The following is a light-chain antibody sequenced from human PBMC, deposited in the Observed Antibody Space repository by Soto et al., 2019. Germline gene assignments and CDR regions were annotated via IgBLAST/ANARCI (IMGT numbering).Light chain of an antibody. CDR3: QQRSNWPPT. J-gene: IGKJ3*01. Sequence: EIVLTQSPATLSLSPGERATLSCRASQSVSSSLAWYQQKPGQSPRLVIYDASKRATGIPARFSGSGSGTDFTLTISSLEPEDFVVYYCQQRSNWPPTFGPGTKVDIK. V-gene: IGKV3-11*01. CDR2: DAS. CDR1: QSVSSS.